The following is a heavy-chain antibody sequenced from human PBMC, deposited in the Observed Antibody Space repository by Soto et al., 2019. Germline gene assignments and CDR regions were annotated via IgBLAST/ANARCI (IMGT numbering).Heavy chain of an antibody. V-gene: IGHV4-39*01. CDR1: GGSISSSSYY. D-gene: IGHD2-15*01. Sequence: QLQLQESGPGLVKPSETLSLTCTVSGGSISSSSYYWGWIRQPPGKGLEWIGSIYYSGSTYYNPSLKSRVTISVDTSKNQFSLKLSSVTAADTAVYYCARPVGYCSGGSCYRRNNWFDPWGQGTLVTVSS. J-gene: IGHJ5*02. CDR2: IYYSGST. CDR3: ARPVGYCSGGSCYRRNNWFDP.